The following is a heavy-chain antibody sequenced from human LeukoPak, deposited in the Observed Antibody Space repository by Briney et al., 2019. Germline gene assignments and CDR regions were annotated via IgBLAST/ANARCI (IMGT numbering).Heavy chain of an antibody. CDR1: GGSFSGYY. D-gene: IGHD2-2*01. Sequence: SETLSLTCAVYGGSFSGYYWSWIRQPPGKGLEWIGEINHSGSTNYNPSLKSRVTISMDKSKNQISLRLTSVTAADTAMYYCARSPTKRVPEDYWGQGTLVTVSS. CDR2: INHSGST. V-gene: IGHV4-34*01. J-gene: IGHJ4*02. CDR3: ARSPTKRVPEDY.